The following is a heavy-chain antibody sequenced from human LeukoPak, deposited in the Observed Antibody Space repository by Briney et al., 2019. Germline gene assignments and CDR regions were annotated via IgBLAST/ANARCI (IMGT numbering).Heavy chain of an antibody. J-gene: IGHJ5*02. CDR1: GGSISSYY. CDR3: ARDSGTTGEVKFDP. V-gene: IGHV4-4*07. Sequence: SETLSLTCTVSGGSISSYYWSWIRQPAGKGLEWIGRIYTSGGTDYNPSLKSRVIMSVDTSKNHLSLKLTSVTAADTAVYYCARDSGTTGEVKFDPWGQGILVTVSS. CDR2: IYTSGGT. D-gene: IGHD3-10*01.